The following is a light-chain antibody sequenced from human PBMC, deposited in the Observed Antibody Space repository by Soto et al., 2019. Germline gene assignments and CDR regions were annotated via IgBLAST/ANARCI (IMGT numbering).Light chain of an antibody. CDR2: GAS. V-gene: IGKV3-20*01. CDR1: QSVSNSY. CDR3: QQFGSSPYT. Sequence: EIVLTQSPGTLSLSPGERATLSCRASQSVSNSYLAWYQQKPGQTPRLLIYGASSRATGIPDRFGGSGSGTDFTLTISRREPEDFAVYYCQQFGSSPYTFGQGTKLEIK. J-gene: IGKJ2*01.